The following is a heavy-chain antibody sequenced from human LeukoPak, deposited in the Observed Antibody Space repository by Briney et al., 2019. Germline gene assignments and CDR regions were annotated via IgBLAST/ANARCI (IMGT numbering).Heavy chain of an antibody. D-gene: IGHD3-22*01. CDR1: GGSISSGGYS. Sequence: PSQTLSLTCAVSGGSISSGGYSWSWIRQPPGKGLEWIGYIHHSGRTSYNPSLKSRVTISVDRSKNQFSLKLSSVTAADTAVYYCARGGDYYDSGAFDIWGQGTMVTVSS. V-gene: IGHV4-30-2*01. CDR2: IHHSGRT. J-gene: IGHJ3*02. CDR3: ARGGDYYDSGAFDI.